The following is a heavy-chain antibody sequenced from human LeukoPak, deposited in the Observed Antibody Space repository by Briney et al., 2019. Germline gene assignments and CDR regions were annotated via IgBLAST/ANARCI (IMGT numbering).Heavy chain of an antibody. Sequence: GGSLRLSCAASEFTFSSYAMQWVRQAPGKGLEWVSGINVSGGSTWYADSVKGRFTISRDNSKNTLYLQMNSLGAEDTAVYYCARDSPGYLAYDSWGQGTLVTVSS. J-gene: IGHJ4*02. CDR2: INVSGGST. D-gene: IGHD1-1*01. CDR3: ARDSPGYLAYDS. V-gene: IGHV3-23*01. CDR1: EFTFSSYA.